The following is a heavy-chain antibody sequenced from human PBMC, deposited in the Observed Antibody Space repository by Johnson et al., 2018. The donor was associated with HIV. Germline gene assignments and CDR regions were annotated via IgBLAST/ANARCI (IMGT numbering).Heavy chain of an antibody. Sequence: VQLVESGGGVVQPGESLRLSCAASGFTFSSYCMHWVRQAPGKGLVWVSRIHSDGSSTSYADSVKGRFTISRDNAKNSLYLQMNSLRAEDTAVYYGATEGGTGAFDIWGQGTMVTVSS. CDR1: GFTFSSYC. CDR3: ATEGGTGAFDI. J-gene: IGHJ3*02. CDR2: IHSDGSST. D-gene: IGHD2-15*01. V-gene: IGHV3-74*02.